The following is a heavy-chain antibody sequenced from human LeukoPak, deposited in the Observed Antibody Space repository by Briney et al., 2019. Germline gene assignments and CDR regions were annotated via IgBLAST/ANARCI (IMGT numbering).Heavy chain of an antibody. CDR1: GFTVSSNY. J-gene: IGHJ6*03. CDR2: IYSGGST. V-gene: IGHV3-53*01. Sequence: QSGGSLRLSCAASGFTVSSNYMSWVRQAPGKGLEWVSVIYSGGSTYYADSVKGRFTISRDNSKNTLYLQMNSLRAEDTAVYYCAGSYPIYYYYYMDVWGKGTTVTISS. CDR3: AGSYPIYYYYYMDV.